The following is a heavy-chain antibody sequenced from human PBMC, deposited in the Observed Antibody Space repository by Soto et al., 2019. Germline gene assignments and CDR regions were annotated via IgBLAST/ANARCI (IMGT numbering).Heavy chain of an antibody. CDR3: ASRTWGMDV. CDR1: SGSIDTTNW. CDR2: IFHSGNS. J-gene: IGHJ6*02. Sequence: QVQLQESGPGLVKPSGTLSLTCAVSSGSIDTTNWWGWVRQPPGKGLEWIGEIFHSGNSYYNPAVASRVTISVDTSKNQFSLNLRSETAADTAVYFCASRTWGMDVWGQGTTVTVSS. D-gene: IGHD2-8*01. V-gene: IGHV4-4*02.